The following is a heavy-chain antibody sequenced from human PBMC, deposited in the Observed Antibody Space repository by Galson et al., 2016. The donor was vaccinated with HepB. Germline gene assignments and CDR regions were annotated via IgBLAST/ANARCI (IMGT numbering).Heavy chain of an antibody. D-gene: IGHD6-13*01. J-gene: IGHJ1*01. Sequence: SLRLSCAASGFTFRSYAINWVRQAPGKGLEWVSAISSTSSFIYYADSVKGRSTISRDNANNSLSMQMNSLRVADTAVYYCVKAHTAASAKSLFADWGQGTLVTVSS. CDR3: VKAHTAASAKSLFAD. CDR2: ISSTSSFI. V-gene: IGHV3-21*01. CDR1: GFTFRSYA.